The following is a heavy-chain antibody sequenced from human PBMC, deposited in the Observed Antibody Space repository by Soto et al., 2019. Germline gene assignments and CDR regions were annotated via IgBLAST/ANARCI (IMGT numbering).Heavy chain of an antibody. CDR2: IYYSGST. V-gene: IGHV4-59*01. J-gene: IGHJ4*02. Sequence: SETLSLTCTVSDASISGYYWSWIRQPPGKGLEWIGYIYYSGSTTYNPSLKSRVTISLDTSKNQFSLRLSSVTAADTAVYYCARDLIGSGSPDYWGQGTLVTVSS. D-gene: IGHD3-10*01. CDR3: ARDLIGSGSPDY. CDR1: DASISGYY.